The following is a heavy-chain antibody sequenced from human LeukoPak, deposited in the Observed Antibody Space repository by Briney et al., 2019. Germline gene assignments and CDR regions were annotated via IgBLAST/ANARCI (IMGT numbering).Heavy chain of an antibody. V-gene: IGHV4-4*02. CDR1: GGSITSSKW. J-gene: IGHJ4*02. CDR3: ARSYGSGNYFDS. D-gene: IGHD3-10*01. Sequence: SETLSLTCAVSGGSITSSKWWTWVRQPPGKGLEWIGESYHSGSTNYNPSLKSRVTISVDKSKKQFSLELSSVTAADTAVYYCARSYGSGNYFDSWGQGALVTVSS. CDR2: SYHSGST.